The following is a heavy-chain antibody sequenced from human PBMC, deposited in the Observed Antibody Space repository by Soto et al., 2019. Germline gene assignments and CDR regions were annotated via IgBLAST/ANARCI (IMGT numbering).Heavy chain of an antibody. J-gene: IGHJ3*02. CDR1: GYTFSKYT. Sequence: QVQLVQSGAEVKKPGASVKVSCKASGYTFSKYTISWVRQAPGQGLEWMGWISPYSDNTDYAQELQGRVTMTTDTSTTTAYMELRSLRSDDTAVYYCAKSTPTLTNGAFDIWGQGTMVIVSS. CDR2: ISPYSDNT. D-gene: IGHD4-17*01. V-gene: IGHV1-18*04. CDR3: AKSTPTLTNGAFDI.